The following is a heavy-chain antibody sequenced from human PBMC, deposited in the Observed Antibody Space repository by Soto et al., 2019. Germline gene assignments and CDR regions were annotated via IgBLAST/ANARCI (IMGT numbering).Heavy chain of an antibody. V-gene: IGHV4-31*03. CDR3: ARVPHYHDSSVRRRYYLDY. D-gene: IGHD3-22*01. CDR1: GGSISRTGYY. Sequence: SETLFLTCTVSGGSISRTGYYWSCIRQHPGKGLEWIGYIYHSGSTYYTPSLKSRVTISVDTSKNQFSLNLSSVTAADTAVYYCARVPHYHDSSVRRRYYLDYWGQGTRGAVAS. J-gene: IGHJ4*02. CDR2: IYHSGST.